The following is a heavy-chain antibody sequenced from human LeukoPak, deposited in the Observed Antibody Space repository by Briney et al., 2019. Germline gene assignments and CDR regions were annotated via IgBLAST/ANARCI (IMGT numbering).Heavy chain of an antibody. J-gene: IGHJ3*02. CDR2: TYYRSKWYN. Sequence: SQTLSLTCAISGDXVSSNSAGWNWIRQSPSRGLEWLGRTYYRSKWYNDYAVSVKIRLTINPDTSKNQFSLQLNSVTPEDTAVYYCARGGAGGRAFDIWGQGTMVTVSS. D-gene: IGHD2-15*01. CDR3: ARGGAGGRAFDI. V-gene: IGHV6-1*01. CDR1: GDXVSSNSAG.